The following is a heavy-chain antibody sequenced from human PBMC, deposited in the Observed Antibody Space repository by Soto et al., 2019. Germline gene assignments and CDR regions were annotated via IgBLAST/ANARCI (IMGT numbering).Heavy chain of an antibody. D-gene: IGHD3-22*01. CDR2: ISAYNGNT. J-gene: IGHJ4*02. V-gene: IGHV1-18*01. CDR3: ARDAYYYDSSGSPFDY. CDR1: GYTFTSYG. Sequence: QVQLVQSGAEVKKPGASVKVSCKASGYTFTSYGISWVRQAPGQGLEWMGWISAYNGNTNYAQKLQGRVTMTTDTSTSPAYRELRSLRSDDTAVYYCARDAYYYDSSGSPFDYWGQGTLVTVSS.